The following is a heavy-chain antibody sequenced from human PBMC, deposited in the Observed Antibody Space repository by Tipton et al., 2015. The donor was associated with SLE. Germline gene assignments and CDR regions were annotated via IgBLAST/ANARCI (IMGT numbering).Heavy chain of an antibody. V-gene: IGHV1-69*05. CDR1: GGTFSNYA. Sequence: QLVQSGAEVKKPGSSVKVSCKASGGTFSNYAISWVRQAPGQGLDWMGGIIPVFGAAHYPQRFQGRATITTDESATTAYMELSSLRSEDTAIYYCARDTSGVGVRDYFYYYIDVWGEGTTVTVSS. CDR2: IIPVFGAA. J-gene: IGHJ6*03. D-gene: IGHD3-3*01. CDR3: ARDTSGVGVRDYFYYYIDV.